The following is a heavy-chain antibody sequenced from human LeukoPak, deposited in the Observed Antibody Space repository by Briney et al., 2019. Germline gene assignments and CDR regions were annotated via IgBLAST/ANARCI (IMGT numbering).Heavy chain of an antibody. CDR3: AKATLPTCGGARCYYFDN. V-gene: IGHV3-23*01. CDR2: FSGSVDTT. CDR1: GFTFTSYA. Sequence: GGSLRLSCAASGFTFTSYAMSWVRRTPGKGLEWVSTFSGSVDTTYYADSVKGRFTISRDNSKNTLDLQMNSLGAEDTAVYYCAKATLPTCGGARCYYFDNWGQGTLVTVSS. J-gene: IGHJ4*02. D-gene: IGHD2-15*01.